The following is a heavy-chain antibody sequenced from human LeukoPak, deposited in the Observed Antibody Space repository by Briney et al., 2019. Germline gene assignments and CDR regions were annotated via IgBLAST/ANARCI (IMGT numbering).Heavy chain of an antibody. CDR2: IYYSGST. Sequence: SETLSLTWTVSGGSISSYYWSWIRQHPGKGLEWIGYIYYSGSTNYNPSLKSRVTISVDTSKNQFSLKLSSVTAADTAVYYCAGTKTGLAVAGRSYFDYWGQGTLVTVSS. D-gene: IGHD6-19*01. CDR3: AGTKTGLAVAGRSYFDY. J-gene: IGHJ4*02. CDR1: GGSISSYY. V-gene: IGHV4-59*08.